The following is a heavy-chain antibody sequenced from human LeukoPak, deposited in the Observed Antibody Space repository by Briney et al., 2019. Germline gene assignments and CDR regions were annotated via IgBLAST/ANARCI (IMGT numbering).Heavy chain of an antibody. V-gene: IGHV4-61*02. CDR3: ARSVVVVAATQGNWFDP. Sequence: SQTLSLTCTVSGGSISSGGYYWSWIRQPAGKGLEWIGRIYTSGSTNYNPSLKSRVTMSVDTSKNQFSLKLSSVTAADTAVYYCARSVVVVAATQGNWFDPWGQGTLVTVSS. D-gene: IGHD2-15*01. CDR2: IYTSGST. J-gene: IGHJ5*02. CDR1: GGSISSGGYY.